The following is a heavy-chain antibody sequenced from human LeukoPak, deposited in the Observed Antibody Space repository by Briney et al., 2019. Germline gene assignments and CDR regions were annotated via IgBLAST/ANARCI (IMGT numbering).Heavy chain of an antibody. V-gene: IGHV3-30*18. CDR1: GFSFSSSG. J-gene: IGHJ4*02. D-gene: IGHD4-23*01. CDR2: ISFDGSNK. Sequence: AGGSLRLSCAASGFSFSSSGMHWVRQAPGKGLEWVAVISFDGSNKYHAGSVKGRFTISRDNSKNTLYLQTNSLRPEDTAIYYCAKDRSGNSFDYWGQGILVTVSS. CDR3: AKDRSGNSFDY.